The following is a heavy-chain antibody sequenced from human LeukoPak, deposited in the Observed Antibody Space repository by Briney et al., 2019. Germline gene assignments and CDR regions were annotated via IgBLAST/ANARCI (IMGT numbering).Heavy chain of an antibody. CDR2: IYHSGST. V-gene: IGHV4-38-2*02. CDR3: ARGLRYFDWLSVANWFDP. J-gene: IGHJ5*02. CDR1: GYSISSGYY. D-gene: IGHD3-9*01. Sequence: PSETLSLTCTVSGYSISSGYYWGWIRQPPGKGLEWIGSIYHSGSTYYNPSLKSRVTISVDTSKNQFSLKLSSVTAADTAVYYCARGLRYFDWLSVANWFDPWGQGTLVTVSS.